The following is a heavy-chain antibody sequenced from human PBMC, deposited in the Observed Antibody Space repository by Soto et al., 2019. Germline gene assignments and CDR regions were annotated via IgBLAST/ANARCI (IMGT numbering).Heavy chain of an antibody. D-gene: IGHD3-22*01. CDR3: AREYYDSSGYYYRQYFQH. CDR1: GGSISSYY. V-gene: IGHV4-59*01. CDR2: IYYSGST. Sequence: PSETLSLTCTVSGGSISSYYWSWIRQPPGKGLEWIGYIYYSGSTNYNPSLKSRVTISVDTSKNQFSLKLSSVTAADTAVYYCAREYYDSSGYYYRQYFQHWGQGTLVTVSS. J-gene: IGHJ1*01.